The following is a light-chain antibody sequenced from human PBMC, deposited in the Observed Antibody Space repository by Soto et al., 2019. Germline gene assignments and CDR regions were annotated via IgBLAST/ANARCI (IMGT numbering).Light chain of an antibody. CDR2: DSN. CDR1: RSNIGNNY. Sequence: QSALTQPPSVSAAPGQRVTISCSGSRSNIGNNYVSWYQQLPGIAPKLLIYDSNKRPSGIPDRFSGSKSGTSATLGITGLQTGDEADYYCGTWDSGLSAVVFGGGTKLTVL. CDR3: GTWDSGLSAVV. J-gene: IGLJ2*01. V-gene: IGLV1-51*01.